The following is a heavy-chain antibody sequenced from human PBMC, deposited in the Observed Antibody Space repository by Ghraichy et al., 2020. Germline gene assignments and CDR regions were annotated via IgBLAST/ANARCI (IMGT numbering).Heavy chain of an antibody. CDR1: GGSISSGSYY. CDR3: ARQGPNYDFWSGLGWFDP. D-gene: IGHD3-3*01. Sequence: ESLNISCIVSGGSISSGSYYWGWIRQPPGKGLEWIGSIYYSGSTYYNPSLKSRVTISEDTSKNQFSLKLTSVTAADTAVYYCARQGPNYDFWSGLGWFDPWGQGTLVTVSS. V-gene: IGHV4-39*01. CDR2: IYYSGST. J-gene: IGHJ5*02.